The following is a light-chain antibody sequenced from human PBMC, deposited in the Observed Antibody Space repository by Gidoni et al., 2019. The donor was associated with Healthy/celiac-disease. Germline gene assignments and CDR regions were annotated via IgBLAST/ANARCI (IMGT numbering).Light chain of an antibody. Sequence: IVLTQSPGTLSLSPGESATLSCRASQSVSSSYLAWYQQKPGQAPRLLIYGASSRATGIPDRFSGSGSGTDFTLTISRLEPEDFAVYYCQQYGSSLWTFGQGTKVEIK. J-gene: IGKJ1*01. CDR1: QSVSSSY. CDR3: QQYGSSLWT. CDR2: GAS. V-gene: IGKV3-20*01.